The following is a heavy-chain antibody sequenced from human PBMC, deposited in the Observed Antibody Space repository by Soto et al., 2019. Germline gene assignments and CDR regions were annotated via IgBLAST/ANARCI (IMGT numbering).Heavy chain of an antibody. D-gene: IGHD3-10*01. CDR3: ATLARGGPVTLPLDA. CDR2: ISTRSRLI. CDR1: GFTFSSYT. J-gene: IGHJ5*02. V-gene: IGHV3-21*01. Sequence: VQLVESGGGQVQPGGSLRLSCAASGFTFSSYTINWVRLGPGKGLEWVSSISTRSRLIYYADSVKGRFTISRDNAKNSAYLQMNSLRAEDTALYYCATLARGGPVTLPLDAWGQGTLVTVSS.